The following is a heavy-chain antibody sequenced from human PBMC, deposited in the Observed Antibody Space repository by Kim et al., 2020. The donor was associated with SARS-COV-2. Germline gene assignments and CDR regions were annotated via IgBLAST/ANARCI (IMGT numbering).Heavy chain of an antibody. V-gene: IGHV3-30*01. J-gene: IGHJ4*02. CDR3: ARGGFGGSGLDADY. Sequence: ADSVKGRFTISRDNSKNTLYLQMNSLRAEDTAVYYCARGGFGGSGLDADYWGQGTLVTVSS. D-gene: IGHD3-10*01.